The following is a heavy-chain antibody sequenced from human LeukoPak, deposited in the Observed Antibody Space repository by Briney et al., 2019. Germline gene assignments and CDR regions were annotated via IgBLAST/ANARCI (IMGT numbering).Heavy chain of an antibody. Sequence: ASVKVSCKASGYTFTNYYMHWVRQAPGQGLEWMGIINPSGGSTSYAQKFQGRVTMTRDASTSTVYMELSSLRSEDTAVYYCARDRGNWFDPWGQGTLVTVSS. D-gene: IGHD3-10*01. CDR1: GYTFTNYY. V-gene: IGHV1-46*01. CDR2: INPSGGST. J-gene: IGHJ5*02. CDR3: ARDRGNWFDP.